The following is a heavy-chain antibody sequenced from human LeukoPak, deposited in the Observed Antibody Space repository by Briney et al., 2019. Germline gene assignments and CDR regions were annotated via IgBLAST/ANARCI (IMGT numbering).Heavy chain of an antibody. J-gene: IGHJ5*02. Sequence: GASVKVSCKASGYTFTTYAMNWLRQAPGQGLEWMGWINTNTGNPTYAQGFTGRFVFSLDTSVSTSYYCARANLWFGELGWIDPWGQGTLVTVSS. CDR2: INTNTGNP. D-gene: IGHD3-10*01. CDR3: P. V-gene: IGHV7-4-1*01. CDR1: GYTFTTYA.